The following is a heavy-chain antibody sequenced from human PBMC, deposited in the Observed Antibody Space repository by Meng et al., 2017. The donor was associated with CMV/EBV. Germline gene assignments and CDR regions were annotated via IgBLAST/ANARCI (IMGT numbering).Heavy chain of an antibody. Sequence: SETLSLTCTVSGGSISSSSYYWGWIRQPPGKGLEWIGSIYYGGSTYYNPSLKSRVTISVDTSKNQFSLKLSSVTAADTAVYYCARDGPVTMIVVGNWFDPWGQGTLVTVSS. V-gene: IGHV4-39*07. CDR1: GGSISSSSYY. J-gene: IGHJ5*02. CDR3: ARDGPVTMIVVGNWFDP. CDR2: IYYGGST. D-gene: IGHD3-22*01.